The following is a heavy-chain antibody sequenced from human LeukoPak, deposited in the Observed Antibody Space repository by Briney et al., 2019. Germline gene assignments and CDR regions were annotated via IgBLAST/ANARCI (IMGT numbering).Heavy chain of an antibody. V-gene: IGHV1-2*02. CDR2: INPNSGGT. D-gene: IGHD2/OR15-2a*01. Sequence: ASGTVSFTASGYTFTVYYMHWVRQAPGQGLEWLGWINPNSGGTNYSQKVQGRVTMTRDTSITTAYMDLSRLRSDDTAVYYCARAGNIGDMAVWGQGTLVTVSS. CDR3: ARAGNIGDMAV. CDR1: GYTFTVYY. J-gene: IGHJ4*02.